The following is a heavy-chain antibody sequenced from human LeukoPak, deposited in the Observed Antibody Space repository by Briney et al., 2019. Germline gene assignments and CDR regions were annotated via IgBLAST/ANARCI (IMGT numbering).Heavy chain of an antibody. CDR3: ANGSSGWPHYYGMDV. CDR2: ISGSGGST. Sequence: PGGSLRLSCAASGFTFSSYAMSWVRQAPGKGLEWVSAISGSGGSTYYADSVKGRFTISRDNSKNTLYLQMNSLRAEDTAVYYCANGSSGWPHYYGMDVWGQRTTVTVSS. CDR1: GFTFSSYA. D-gene: IGHD6-19*01. J-gene: IGHJ6*02. V-gene: IGHV3-23*01.